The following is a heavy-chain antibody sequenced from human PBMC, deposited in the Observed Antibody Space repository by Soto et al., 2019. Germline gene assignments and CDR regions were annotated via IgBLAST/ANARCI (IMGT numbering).Heavy chain of an antibody. D-gene: IGHD3-3*01. CDR1: GGSISSGGYY. CDR2: IYYSGST. V-gene: IGHV4-31*03. Sequence: PSETLSLTCTVSGGSISSGGYYWSWIRQHPGKGLEWIGYIYYSGSTYYNPSLKSRVTISVDTSKNQFSLKLSSVTAADTAMYYCARGRYDFWSGSNNNWFDPWGQGTLVTVSS. J-gene: IGHJ5*02. CDR3: ARGRYDFWSGSNNNWFDP.